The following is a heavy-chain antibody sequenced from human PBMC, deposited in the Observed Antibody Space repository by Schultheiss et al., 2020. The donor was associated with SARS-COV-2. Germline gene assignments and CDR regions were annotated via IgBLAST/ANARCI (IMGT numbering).Heavy chain of an antibody. V-gene: IGHV4-61*01. CDR1: GGSISSSSYY. D-gene: IGHD3-3*01. J-gene: IGHJ4*02. Sequence: SETLSLTCTVSGGSISSSSYYWSWIRQPPGKGLEWIGYIYYSGSTNYNPSLKSRVTISVDTSKNQFSLKLSSVTAADTAVYYCARGVTIFGVVNYFDYWGQGTLVTVSS. CDR3: ARGVTIFGVVNYFDY. CDR2: IYYSGST.